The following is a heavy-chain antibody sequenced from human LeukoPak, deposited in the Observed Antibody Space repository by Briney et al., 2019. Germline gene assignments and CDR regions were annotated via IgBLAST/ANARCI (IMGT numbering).Heavy chain of an antibody. D-gene: IGHD4-23*01. CDR3: ASLYYGGNNFDY. CDR1: KFTVSSKY. CDR2: IYSGGST. V-gene: IGHV3-66*01. Sequence: PGGSLRLSCAASKFTVSSKYMSWVRQAPGKGLEWVSVIYSGGSTHYADSVKGRFTISRDNSKNTLHLQMNSLRAEDTAVYYCASLYYGGNNFDYWGQGTLVTVSS. J-gene: IGHJ4*02.